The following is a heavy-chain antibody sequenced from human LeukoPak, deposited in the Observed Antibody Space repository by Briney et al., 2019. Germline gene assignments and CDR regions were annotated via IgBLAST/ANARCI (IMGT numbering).Heavy chain of an antibody. J-gene: IGHJ4*02. V-gene: IGHV1-2*02. CDR2: INPNSGGT. Sequence: PGESLKISCKGSGYTFTGYYMHWVRQAPGQGLEWMGWINPNSGGTNYAQKFQGRDTMTRDTSISTAYMELSRLRSDDTAVYYCARIQYQLLLAMDYWGQGTLVTVSS. CDR3: ARIQYQLLLAMDY. CDR1: GYTFTGYY. D-gene: IGHD2-2*01.